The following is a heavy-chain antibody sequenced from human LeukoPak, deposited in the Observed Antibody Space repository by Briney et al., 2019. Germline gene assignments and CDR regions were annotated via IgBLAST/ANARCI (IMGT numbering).Heavy chain of an antibody. D-gene: IGHD6-19*01. Sequence: GGSLRLSCAASGFTFSSYSMNWVRQAPGKGLEWVSSISSSSSYIYYADSVKGRSTISRDNAKNSLYLQMNSLRAEDTAVYYCARSGGSGWYGDWFDPWGQGTLVTVSS. CDR1: GFTFSSYS. CDR2: ISSSSSYI. J-gene: IGHJ5*02. V-gene: IGHV3-21*01. CDR3: ARSGGSGWYGDWFDP.